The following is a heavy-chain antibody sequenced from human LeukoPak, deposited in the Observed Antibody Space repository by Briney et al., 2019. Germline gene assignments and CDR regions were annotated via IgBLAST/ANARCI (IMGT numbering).Heavy chain of an antibody. CDR1: GYTLTELS. D-gene: IGHD2-15*01. CDR3: ARYCSGGSCYSYRYFDL. Sequence: ASVKVSCKVSGYTLTELSMHWVRQAPGKGLEWMGGFDPEDGETIYAQKFQGRVTMTEDTSTDTAYMELSSLRSEDTAVYYCARYCSGGSCYSYRYFDLWGRGTLVTVSS. V-gene: IGHV1-24*01. CDR2: FDPEDGET. J-gene: IGHJ2*01.